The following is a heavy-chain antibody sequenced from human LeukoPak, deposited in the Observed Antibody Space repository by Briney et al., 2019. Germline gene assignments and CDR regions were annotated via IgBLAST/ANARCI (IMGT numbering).Heavy chain of an antibody. D-gene: IGHD3-16*02. CDR3: ARLGELSSFDY. Sequence: PGGSLVLSCAASGFTFSAYWMHWVRQAPGKGLGWVANIKQDGSEKYYVDSVKGRFTISRDNAKNSLYLQMNSLRAEDTAVYYCARLGELSSFDYWGQGTLVTVSS. CDR1: GFTFSAYW. CDR2: IKQDGSEK. J-gene: IGHJ4*02. V-gene: IGHV3-7*03.